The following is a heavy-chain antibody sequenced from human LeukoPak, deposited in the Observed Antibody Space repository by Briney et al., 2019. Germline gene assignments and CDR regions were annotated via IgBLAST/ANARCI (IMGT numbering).Heavy chain of an antibody. CDR3: ARPREPLASDHYFDY. Sequence: GGSLRLSCAASGFTFSSYRMYWVRQAPGKGLVWVSRINSDGSSTTYADSVKGRFTISRDNAKNTLYLEMNSLRVEDTAVYYCARPREPLASDHYFDYWGQGTLVTVSS. V-gene: IGHV3-74*01. CDR1: GFTFSSYR. CDR2: INSDGSST. D-gene: IGHD1-26*01. J-gene: IGHJ4*02.